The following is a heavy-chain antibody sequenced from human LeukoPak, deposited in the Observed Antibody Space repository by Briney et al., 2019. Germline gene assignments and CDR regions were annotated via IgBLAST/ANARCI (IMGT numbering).Heavy chain of an antibody. CDR1: GFTFSSYA. J-gene: IGHJ4*02. CDR3: AKLSTYSYDSSGYCFDY. Sequence: GASLRLSCAASGFTFSSYAMSWVRQAPGKGLEWVSAISGSGGSTYYADSVKGRFTISRDNSKNTLYLQMNSLRAEDTAVYYCAKLSTYSYDSSGYCFDYWGQGTLVTVSS. CDR2: ISGSGGST. V-gene: IGHV3-23*01. D-gene: IGHD3-22*01.